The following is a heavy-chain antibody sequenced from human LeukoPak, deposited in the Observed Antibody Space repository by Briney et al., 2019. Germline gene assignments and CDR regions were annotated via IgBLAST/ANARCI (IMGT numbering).Heavy chain of an antibody. CDR3: ARDKELQRAYYYGLDV. J-gene: IGHJ6*02. CDR1: GGSISSGGDY. V-gene: IGHV4-31*03. Sequence: SETMSLTCTVSGGSISSGGDYWNWIRQHPGKGLEWIGYVSYSGSTYYSPSLQSRVTISVDTSRSQFSLNLSSVTAADTAVYYCARDKELQRAYYYGLDVWGQGTTVTVSS. D-gene: IGHD1-7*01. CDR2: VSYSGST.